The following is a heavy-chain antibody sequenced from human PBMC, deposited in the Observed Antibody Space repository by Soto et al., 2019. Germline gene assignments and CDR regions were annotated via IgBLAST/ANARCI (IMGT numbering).Heavy chain of an antibody. V-gene: IGHV3-30*18. CDR2: ISYDGSNK. CDR3: VKPGIAAAGNWFDP. J-gene: IGHJ5*02. D-gene: IGHD6-13*01. Sequence: PGGSLRLSCAASGFTFSSYGMHWVRQAPGKGLEWVAVISYDGSNKYYADSVKGRFTISRDNSKNTLYLQMNSLRAEDTAVYYCVKPGIAAAGNWFDPWGQGTLVTVSS. CDR1: GFTFSSYG.